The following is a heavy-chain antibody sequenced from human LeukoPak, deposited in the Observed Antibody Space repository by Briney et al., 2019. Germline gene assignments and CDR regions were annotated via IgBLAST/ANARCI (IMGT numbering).Heavy chain of an antibody. CDR1: GYTFTSYD. CDR2: MNPISGYT. J-gene: IGHJ3*02. V-gene: IGHV1-8*01. Sequence: ASVKVSGKASGYTFTSYDINWVRQATGQGLEWMGWMNPISGYTGFAQKFQGRVPLPRNTAIRTAYMELSSLRSEDAAVYYCARGNRLYTSSWSALAFDIWGQGTMVTVSS. CDR3: ARGNRLYTSSWSALAFDI. D-gene: IGHD6-13*01.